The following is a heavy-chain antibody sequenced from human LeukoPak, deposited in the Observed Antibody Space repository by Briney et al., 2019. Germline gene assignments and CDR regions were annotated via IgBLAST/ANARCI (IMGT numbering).Heavy chain of an antibody. CDR1: GFTFSSYG. CDR3: AKEGIAAAGGFDY. Sequence: GGSLRLSCAASGFTFSSYGMHWVRQAPGKGLEWAAVISYDGSNKYYADSVKGRFTISRDNSKNTLYLQMNSLRAEDTAVYYCAKEGIAAAGGFDYWGQGTLVTVSS. CDR2: ISYDGSNK. D-gene: IGHD6-13*01. V-gene: IGHV3-30*18. J-gene: IGHJ4*02.